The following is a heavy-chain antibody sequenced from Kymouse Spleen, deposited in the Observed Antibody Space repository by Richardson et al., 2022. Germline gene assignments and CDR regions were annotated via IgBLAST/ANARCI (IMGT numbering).Heavy chain of an antibody. CDR1: GGSISSSSYY. CDR3: ARHSPQWLGFDY. Sequence: QLQLQESGPGLVKPSETLSLTCTVSGGSISSSSYYWGWIRQPPGKGLEWIGSIYYSGSTYYNPSLKSRVTISVDTSKNQFSLKLSSVTAADTAVYYCARHSPQWLGFDYWGQGTLVTVSS. V-gene: IGHV4-39*01. J-gene: IGHJ4*02. D-gene: IGHD6-19*01. CDR2: IYYSGST.